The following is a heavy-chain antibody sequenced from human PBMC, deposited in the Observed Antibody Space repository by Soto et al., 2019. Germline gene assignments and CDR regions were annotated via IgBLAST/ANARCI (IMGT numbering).Heavy chain of an antibody. D-gene: IGHD5-12*01. CDR1: GGSISSYY. CDR2: IYYSGSI. J-gene: IGHJ4*02. CDR3: ARLDPYSGYEIDY. Sequence: SETLSLTCTVSGGSISSYYWSWIRQPPGKGLEWIGYIYYSGSINYNPSLKSRVTISVDTSKNQFSLKLSSVSAADTAVYYCARLDPYSGYEIDYWGQGTLVTVPS. V-gene: IGHV4-59*01.